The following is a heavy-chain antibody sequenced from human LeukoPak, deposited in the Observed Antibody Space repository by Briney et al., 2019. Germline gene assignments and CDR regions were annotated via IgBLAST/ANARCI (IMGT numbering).Heavy chain of an antibody. V-gene: IGHV3-21*01. J-gene: IGHJ4*02. CDR3: ARDGDSSSDLDY. CDR1: GFTFSSYS. CDR2: ISSSSSYI. D-gene: IGHD6-6*01. Sequence: GGSLRLSCAASGFTFSSYSMNWVRQAPGKGLESVSSISSSSSYIYYADSVKGRFTISRDNAKNSLYLQMNSLRAEDTAVYYCARDGDSSSDLDYWGQGTLVTVSS.